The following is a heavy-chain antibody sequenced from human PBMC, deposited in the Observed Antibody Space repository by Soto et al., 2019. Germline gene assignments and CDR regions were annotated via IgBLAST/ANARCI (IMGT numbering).Heavy chain of an antibody. J-gene: IGHJ6*02. CDR1: GFTFDDYV. V-gene: IGHV3-9*01. Sequence: EVQLVESGGGLVQPGRSLRLSCVAPGFTFDDYVMHWVRQAPGKGLEWVSGIQWNSAHIAYADSVGGRFTISRDNAQNSLYLQMNSLRPEDTALYYCAKGLPVFYYGVDVWGQGTTVTVSS. CDR3: AKGLPVFYYGVDV. CDR2: IQWNSAHI.